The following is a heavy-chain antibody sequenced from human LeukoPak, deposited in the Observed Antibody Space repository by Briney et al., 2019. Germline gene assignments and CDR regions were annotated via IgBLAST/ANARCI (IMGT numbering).Heavy chain of an antibody. CDR3: AKSLYSSTWHDAIDI. CDR1: GFTFYNYA. J-gene: IGHJ3*02. CDR2: ISDSGGTT. V-gene: IGHV3-23*01. Sequence: GGSLRLSCAASGFTFYNYAMSWVRQALGRGLEWVSLISDSGGTTYFADSVKGRFTISRDNSKNTLFLQMNSLRAEDTAMYYCAKSLYSSTWHDAIDIWGQGTVVTVSS. D-gene: IGHD6-13*01.